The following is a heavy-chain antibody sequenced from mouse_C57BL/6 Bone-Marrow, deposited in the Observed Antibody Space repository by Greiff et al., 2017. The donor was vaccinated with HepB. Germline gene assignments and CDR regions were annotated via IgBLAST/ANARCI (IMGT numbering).Heavy chain of an antibody. J-gene: IGHJ2*01. CDR1: GYTFTSYW. CDR3: ARGDDEANSDY. Sequence: VQLQQPGAELVMPGASVKLSCKASGYTFTSYWMHWVKQRPGQGLEWIGEIDPSDSYTNYNQKFKGKSTLTVDKSSNTAYMQLSSLTSEDSAVYYCARGDDEANSDYWGQGTTLTVSS. CDR2: IDPSDSYT. D-gene: IGHD3-2*02. V-gene: IGHV1-69*01.